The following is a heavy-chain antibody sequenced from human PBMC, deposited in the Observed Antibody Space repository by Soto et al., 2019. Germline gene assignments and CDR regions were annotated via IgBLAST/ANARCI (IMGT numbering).Heavy chain of an antibody. CDR3: ARGDAGGWFLDS. D-gene: IGHD6-19*01. CDR2: IVNSGTA. Sequence: WTWLRHHPGKGLEWLGYIVNSGTAYYTPSLKSRLSISIDTSKNHFSLSLTSLTAADTAVYFCARGDAGGWFLDSWGQGAQVIVSS. V-gene: IGHV4-31*02. J-gene: IGHJ4*02.